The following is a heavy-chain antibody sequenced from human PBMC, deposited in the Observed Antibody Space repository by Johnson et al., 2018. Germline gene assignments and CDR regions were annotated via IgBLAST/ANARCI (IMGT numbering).Heavy chain of an antibody. CDR2: IIPIFGTA. D-gene: IGHD4-17*01. CDR1: GGTFSSYA. CDR3: ARAYGDYSYGMDV. Sequence: QVQLVQSGAEVKKXGSSXKVXCKASGGTFSSYAISWVRQAPGQGLEWMGGIIPIFGTANYAQKFQGRVTLTADESTSTAYMERSSRRSEDTAVYYCARAYGDYSYGMDVWGQGTTVTVSS. V-gene: IGHV1-69*01. J-gene: IGHJ6*02.